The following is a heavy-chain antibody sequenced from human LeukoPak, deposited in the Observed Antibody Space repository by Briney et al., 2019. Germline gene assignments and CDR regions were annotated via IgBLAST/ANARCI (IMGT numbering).Heavy chain of an antibody. Sequence: ASVKVSCKVSGYTLTELSMHWVRQAPGKGHEWMGGFDPEDGETIYAQKFQGRVTMTEDTSTDTAYMELSSLRSEDTAVYYCATRIGYSSGWYEPFDYWGQGTLVTVSS. CDR2: FDPEDGET. CDR3: ATRIGYSSGWYEPFDY. J-gene: IGHJ4*02. V-gene: IGHV1-24*01. CDR1: GYTLTELS. D-gene: IGHD6-19*01.